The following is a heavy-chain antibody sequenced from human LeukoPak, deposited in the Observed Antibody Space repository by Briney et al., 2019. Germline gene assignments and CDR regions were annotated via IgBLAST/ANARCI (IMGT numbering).Heavy chain of an antibody. CDR3: AGGYYRY. J-gene: IGHJ4*02. V-gene: IGHV3-9*01. CDR1: GFRFDDYV. CDR2: ISWNSANI. D-gene: IGHD3-22*01. Sequence: PGGSLRLSCVASGFRFDDYVMHWVRQVPGKGLEWVSGISWNSANIGYGDSVKGRFSISRDNAKKSLYLQMNNLRSDDTALYYCAGGYYRYWGQGTLVTVSP.